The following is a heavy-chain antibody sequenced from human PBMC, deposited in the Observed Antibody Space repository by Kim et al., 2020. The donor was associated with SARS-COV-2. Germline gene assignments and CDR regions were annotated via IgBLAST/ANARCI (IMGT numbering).Heavy chain of an antibody. CDR1: GGTFSSYA. J-gene: IGHJ6*02. CDR2: IIPILGIA. Sequence: SVKVSCKASGGTFSSYAISWVRQAPGQGLEWMGRIIPILGIANYAQKFQGRVTITADKSTSTAYMELSSLRSEDTAVYYCARDPDTAMAPYYYYYYGMDVWGQGTTVTVSS. V-gene: IGHV1-69*04. D-gene: IGHD5-18*01. CDR3: ARDPDTAMAPYYYYYYGMDV.